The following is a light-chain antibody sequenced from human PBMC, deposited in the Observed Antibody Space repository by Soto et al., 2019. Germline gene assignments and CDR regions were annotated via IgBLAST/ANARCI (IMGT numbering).Light chain of an antibody. Sequence: DIQMTQSPSSLSASVGDTVVISCRASQNVNAYVNWYQQRPGRAPKLLIFAATSLKSGVPSRFSGAGAGTEFSLTISGLQPEDFGTYYCQESYNILTWRFGQGTKVDI. CDR1: QNVNAY. CDR2: AAT. V-gene: IGKV1-39*01. J-gene: IGKJ1*01. CDR3: QESYNILTWR.